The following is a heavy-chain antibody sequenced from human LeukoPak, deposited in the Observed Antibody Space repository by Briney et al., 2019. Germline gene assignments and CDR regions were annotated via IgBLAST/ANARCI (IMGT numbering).Heavy chain of an antibody. CDR2: IYNGGTT. Sequence: PSETLSLTCTVSGGSISTYYWTWIRQPPGKGLEWIGYIYNGGTTNYNPPLKNRATISIDTSKNQFSLNLRSVTPADTAVYYCAKVVRAWYVIDSWGQGTLVTVSS. D-gene: IGHD6-19*01. V-gene: IGHV4-59*01. CDR1: GGSISTYY. CDR3: AKVVRAWYVIDS. J-gene: IGHJ4*02.